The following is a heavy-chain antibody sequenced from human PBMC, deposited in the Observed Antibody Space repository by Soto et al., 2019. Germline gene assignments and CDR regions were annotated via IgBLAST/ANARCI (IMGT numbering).Heavy chain of an antibody. CDR3: AGLIAAAGTA. J-gene: IGHJ5*02. CDR1: GGSISSSSYY. Sequence: SETLSLTCTVSGGSISSSSYYWGRIRQPPGKGLEWIGSIYYSGSTYYDPSLKSRVTISVDTSKNQFSLKLSSVSVADTAVYYCAGLIAAAGTAWGQGTLVTVSS. CDR2: IYYSGST. V-gene: IGHV4-39*01. D-gene: IGHD6-13*01.